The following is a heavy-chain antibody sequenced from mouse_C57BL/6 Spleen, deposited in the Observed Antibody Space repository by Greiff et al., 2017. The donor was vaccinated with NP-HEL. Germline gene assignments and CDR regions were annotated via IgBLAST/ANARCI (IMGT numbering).Heavy chain of an antibody. V-gene: IGHV3-6*01. CDR3: ASLDYYGSSLWYFDV. J-gene: IGHJ1*03. Sequence: EVKLMESGPGLVKPSQSLSLTCSVTGYSITSGYYWNWIRQFPGNKLEWMGYISYDGSNNYNPSLKNRISITRDTSKNQFFLKLNSVTTEDTATYYCASLDYYGSSLWYFDVWGTGTTVTVSS. D-gene: IGHD1-1*01. CDR1: GYSITSGYY. CDR2: ISYDGSN.